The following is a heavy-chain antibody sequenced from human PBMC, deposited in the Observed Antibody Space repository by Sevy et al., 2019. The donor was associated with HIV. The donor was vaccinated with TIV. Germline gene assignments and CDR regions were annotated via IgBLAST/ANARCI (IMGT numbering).Heavy chain of an antibody. D-gene: IGHD3-3*01. J-gene: IGHJ6*02. CDR2: IRYDGSNK. V-gene: IGHV3-33*01. CDR3: AGDRLGITIAAEGGGGMDV. Sequence: GGSLRLSCAASGFTLSSYGMHWVRQAPGKGLEWVAVIRYDGSNKYYADSVKGRFTISRDNSKNTLYLQMNSLRAEDTVVCYCAGDRLGITIAAEGGGGMDVWGQGTTVTVSS. CDR1: GFTLSSYG.